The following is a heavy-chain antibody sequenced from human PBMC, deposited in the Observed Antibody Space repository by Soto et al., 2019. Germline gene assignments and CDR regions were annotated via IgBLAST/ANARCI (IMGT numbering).Heavy chain of an antibody. CDR2: VYYSGST. CDR1: GGSISNYY. Sequence: SETLSLTCTISGGSISNYYWTWIRQTPGKGLEWIGYVYYSGSTNYNPSPKSRVTMSVDTSRNQFSLKLSSVTAADTAVYYCARSIDSSGYYFSNCWGQGTLVTVSS. V-gene: IGHV4-59*01. J-gene: IGHJ4*02. CDR3: ARSIDSSGYYFSNC. D-gene: IGHD3-22*01.